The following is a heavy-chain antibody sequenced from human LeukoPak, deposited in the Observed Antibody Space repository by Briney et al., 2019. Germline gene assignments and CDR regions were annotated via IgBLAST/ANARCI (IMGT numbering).Heavy chain of an antibody. V-gene: IGHV1-2*02. CDR3: ARDLGFDA. CDR1: GYTFTVYY. J-gene: IGHJ4*02. CDR2: INPNTGGT. D-gene: IGHD3-16*01. Sequence: ASVKVSCKTSGYTFTVYYIQWVRQAPGLGLEWMGWINPNTGGTNYAEKFKGRVTMTRDTSISTAYMEVTRLKSDDTAIYYCARDLGFDAWGQGTLVTVSS.